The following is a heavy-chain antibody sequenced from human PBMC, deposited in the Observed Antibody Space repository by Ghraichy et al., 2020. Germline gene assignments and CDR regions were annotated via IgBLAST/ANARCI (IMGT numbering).Heavy chain of an antibody. Sequence: GGSLRPSCAASGFIFRNHGMHWVRQAPGKGLEWVTVIWYDGSKKFYADSVKGRFTISRDNSKNTLYLQMNSLRAEDTAVYYCARDGMFAGDAFDIWGRGTLVTVSS. J-gene: IGHJ3*02. V-gene: IGHV3-33*01. CDR2: IWYDGSKK. CDR1: GFIFRNHG. D-gene: IGHD3-16*01. CDR3: ARDGMFAGDAFDI.